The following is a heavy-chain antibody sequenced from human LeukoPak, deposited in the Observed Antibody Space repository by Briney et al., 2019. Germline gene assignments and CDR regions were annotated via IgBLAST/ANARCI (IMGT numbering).Heavy chain of an antibody. J-gene: IGHJ6*04. V-gene: IGHV3-11*01. CDR3: ARCGYSYDVKTMDV. CDR2: IGSSGSPI. D-gene: IGHD5-18*01. Sequence: GGSLRLSCAASGFTFSDYYMNWIRQAPGKGLEWISYIGSSGSPIHYSDSVKGRFTISRDNAKNSLYLQMNSLRAEDTAVYYCARCGYSYDVKTMDVWGKGTTVTISS. CDR1: GFTFSDYY.